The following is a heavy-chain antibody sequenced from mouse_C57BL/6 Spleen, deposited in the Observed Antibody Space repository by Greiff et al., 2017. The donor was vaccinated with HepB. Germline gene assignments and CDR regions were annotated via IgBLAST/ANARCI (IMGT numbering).Heavy chain of an antibody. V-gene: IGHV1-55*01. J-gene: IGHJ4*01. Sequence: QVQLQQPGAELVKPGASVKMSCKASGYTFTSYWITWVKQRPGQGLEWMGDIYPGSGRTNYNEKFKSKATLTVDSSSSTAYMQLSSLTSEDSAVYYWARGGVVAGGYYAMDYWGQGTSVTVSS. D-gene: IGHD1-1*01. CDR2: IYPGSGRT. CDR1: GYTFTSYW. CDR3: ARGGVVAGGYYAMDY.